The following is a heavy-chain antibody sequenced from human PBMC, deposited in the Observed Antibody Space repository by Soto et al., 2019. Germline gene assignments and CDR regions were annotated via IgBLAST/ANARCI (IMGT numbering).Heavy chain of an antibody. CDR3: ARDGWLRRLDYYYGMDV. CDR2: IWYDGSNK. Sequence: GGSLRLSCAASGFTLSSYGMHWVRQAPGKGLEWVAVIWYDGSNKYYADSVKGRLTISRDNSKNTLYLQMNSLRAEDTAVYYCARDGWLRRLDYYYGMDVWGQGTTVTVSS. D-gene: IGHD5-12*01. V-gene: IGHV3-33*01. J-gene: IGHJ6*02. CDR1: GFTLSSYG.